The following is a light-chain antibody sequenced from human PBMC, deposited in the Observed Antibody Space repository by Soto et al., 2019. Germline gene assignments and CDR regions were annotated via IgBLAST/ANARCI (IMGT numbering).Light chain of an antibody. V-gene: IGLV2-14*01. CDR1: SSDVGGYNY. Sequence: QSALTQPDSVSGSPGQSITISCTGTSSDVGGYNYVSWYQQHPGKAPKLMIYDVSNRPSGVSNRFSGSKSGNTASLTISGLQAEDEADYYCSSYTSSSTLVVFGTGTKLTVL. J-gene: IGLJ1*01. CDR3: SSYTSSSTLVV. CDR2: DVS.